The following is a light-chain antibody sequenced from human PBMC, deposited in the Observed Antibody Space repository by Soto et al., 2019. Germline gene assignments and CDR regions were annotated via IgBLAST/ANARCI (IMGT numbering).Light chain of an antibody. CDR1: QAIKNF. V-gene: IGKV1-33*01. Sequence: DFQMTQSPSSLSASVGDRVTITCRATQAIKNFLNWYQQKPGRAPKLLISDASTLQRGVPSRFSGSGSGTHFTFIISSLQPEDVGTYYWQQSDNLPLTFGQGTRLDIK. CDR2: DAS. J-gene: IGKJ5*01. CDR3: QQSDNLPLT.